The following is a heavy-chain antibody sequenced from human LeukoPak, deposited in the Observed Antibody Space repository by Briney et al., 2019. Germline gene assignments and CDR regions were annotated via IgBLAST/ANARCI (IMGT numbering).Heavy chain of an antibody. CDR2: FGLYGGTT. Sequence: GGSLRLACAASGLIFSSYAMTWVRQAPGKGLEWVSSFGLYGGTTHYADSVKGRFTISRDNSKNTLYLQMTSLRADDTAVYYCVKDSSTTSWYFAFDVWGQGTMVAVSS. CDR1: GLIFSSYA. J-gene: IGHJ3*01. V-gene: IGHV3-23*01. CDR3: VKDSSTTSWYFAFDV. D-gene: IGHD2-2*01.